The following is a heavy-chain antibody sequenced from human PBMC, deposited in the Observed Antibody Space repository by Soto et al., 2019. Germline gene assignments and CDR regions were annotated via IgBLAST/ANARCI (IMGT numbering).Heavy chain of an antibody. Sequence: ASVKVSCKVSGYTLTELSMHWVRQAPGKGLEWMGGFDPEDGETIYAQKFQGRVTMTEDTSTDTAYMELSSLRPEDTAVYYCATVQGYCGGDCYSDYWGQGTLVTVSS. CDR2: FDPEDGET. CDR3: ATVQGYCGGDCYSDY. V-gene: IGHV1-24*01. CDR1: GYTLTELS. D-gene: IGHD2-21*02. J-gene: IGHJ4*02.